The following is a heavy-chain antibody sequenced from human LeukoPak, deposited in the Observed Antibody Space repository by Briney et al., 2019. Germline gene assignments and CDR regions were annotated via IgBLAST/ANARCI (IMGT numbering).Heavy chain of an antibody. CDR2: ISGSGGTT. J-gene: IGHJ4*02. D-gene: IGHD7-27*01. V-gene: IGHV3-23*01. Sequence: GGSLRLSCAASGFTFSSYAMNWVRQAPGKGLEWVSAISGSGGTTYYADSVKGRFTISRDNSKNTLYLQMNSLRAGDTAVYYCAKAPMSWALYYFDYWGQGTLVTVSS. CDR1: GFTFSSYA. CDR3: AKAPMSWALYYFDY.